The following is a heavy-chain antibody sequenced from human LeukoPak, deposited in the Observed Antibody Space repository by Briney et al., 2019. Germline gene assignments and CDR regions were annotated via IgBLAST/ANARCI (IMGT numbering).Heavy chain of an antibody. Sequence: AGGSLRLSCAASGFTFSSYAMSWVRQAPGKGLEWVSGISGSGGSTYYADSVKGRFTISRDNSKNTLYVQMNSLRAEDTAVYYCARDLGYCTNGVCHTRFDYWGQGTLVAVSS. V-gene: IGHV3-23*01. D-gene: IGHD2-8*01. CDR2: ISGSGGST. CDR3: ARDLGYCTNGVCHTRFDY. J-gene: IGHJ4*02. CDR1: GFTFSSYA.